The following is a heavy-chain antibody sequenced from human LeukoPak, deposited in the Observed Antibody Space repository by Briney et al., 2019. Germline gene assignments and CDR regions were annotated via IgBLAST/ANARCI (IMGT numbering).Heavy chain of an antibody. D-gene: IGHD6-6*01. CDR3: ARFEYSSSPQWFDP. V-gene: IGHV4-59*01. J-gene: IGHJ5*02. CDR1: GGSISSYY. Sequence: SETLSLTCTVSGGSISSYYWSWIRQPPGKGLEWIGYIYYSGSTNYNPSLKSRVTISVDTSKNQFSLKVSSVTAADTAVYYCARFEYSSSPQWFDPWGQGTLVTVSS. CDR2: IYYSGST.